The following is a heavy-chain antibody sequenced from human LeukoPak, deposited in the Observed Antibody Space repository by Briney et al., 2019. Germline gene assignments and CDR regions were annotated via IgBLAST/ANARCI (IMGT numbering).Heavy chain of an antibody. V-gene: IGHV4-31*03. CDR2: IYYSGST. Sequence: SETLSLTCTVSGGSISSGGYYWSWIRQHPGKGLEWIGYIYYSGSTYYNPSLKSRVTISVDTSKNQFSLKLSSVTAADTAVYYCASGGSDYYDSSGYYRTDYYFDYWGQGTLVTVSS. J-gene: IGHJ4*02. CDR1: GGSISSGGYY. CDR3: ASGGSDYYDSSGYYRTDYYFDY. D-gene: IGHD3-22*01.